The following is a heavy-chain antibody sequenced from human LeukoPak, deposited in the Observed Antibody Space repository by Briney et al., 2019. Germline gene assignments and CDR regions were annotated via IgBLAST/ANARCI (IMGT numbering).Heavy chain of an antibody. D-gene: IGHD5-18*01. CDR2: IYYSGST. Sequence: SETLSLTCTVSGGSISTYYWSWIRQPPGKGLEWIGYIYYSGSTNYNPSLKSRVTISVDTSKNQFSLKLSSVTAADTAVYYCARHRAYSYHQGLGMDVWGQGTTVTVSS. V-gene: IGHV4-59*08. CDR1: GGSISTYY. CDR3: ARHRAYSYHQGLGMDV. J-gene: IGHJ6*02.